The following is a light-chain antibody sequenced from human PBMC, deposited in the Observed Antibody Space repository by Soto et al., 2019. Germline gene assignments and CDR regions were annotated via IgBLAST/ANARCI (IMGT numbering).Light chain of an antibody. CDR3: QQYGSSPYT. CDR2: GAS. CDR1: QSVSSSY. J-gene: IGKJ2*01. Sequence: EIVLTQSPGTLSLSPGERATLSCRASQSVSSSYLAWYQQKPGQAPRLLIYGASSRATGIPDRFSGSGSGTDFTLTISRLEPEDWAGYECQQYGSSPYTFGQGNKLEIK. V-gene: IGKV3-20*01.